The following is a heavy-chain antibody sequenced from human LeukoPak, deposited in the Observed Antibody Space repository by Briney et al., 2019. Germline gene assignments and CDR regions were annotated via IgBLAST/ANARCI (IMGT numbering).Heavy chain of an antibody. CDR2: IKSKTDGGTT. D-gene: IGHD3-3*01. Sequence: GGSLRLSCAASGFTFSNAWMSWVRQAPGKGLEWVGRIKSKTDGGTTDYAAPVKGRFTISRDDSKNTLYLQMNSLKTEDTAVYYCTTVQWELRFLEWLLEFDYWGQGTLVTVSS. CDR1: GFTFSNAW. V-gene: IGHV3-15*01. CDR3: TTVQWELRFLEWLLEFDY. J-gene: IGHJ4*02.